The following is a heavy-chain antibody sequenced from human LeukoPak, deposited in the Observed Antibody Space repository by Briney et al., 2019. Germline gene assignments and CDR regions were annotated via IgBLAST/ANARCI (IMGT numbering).Heavy chain of an antibody. CDR1: GGSISTNNW. J-gene: IGHJ3*02. Sequence: SETLSLTRAVSGGSISTNNWWSWVRQPPRKGLEWIGEIHHSGSTDYNPSLKSRVTISPDKSKNQFSLTLTSVTAADTAVYFCARAPLSGTYYTDAFDILGQGTMVTVSS. V-gene: IGHV4-4*02. D-gene: IGHD1-26*01. CDR2: IHHSGST. CDR3: ARAPLSGTYYTDAFDI.